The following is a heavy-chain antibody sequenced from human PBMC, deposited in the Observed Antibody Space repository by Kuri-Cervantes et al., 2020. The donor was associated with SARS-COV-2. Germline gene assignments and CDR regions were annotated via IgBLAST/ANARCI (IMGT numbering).Heavy chain of an antibody. CDR2: IYYSGST. CDR1: GGSISSHY. Sequence: SETLSLTCTVSGGSISSHYWSWIRQPPGKGLEWIGYIYYSGSTNYNPSLESRVTISVDTSKNQFSLKLSSVTAADTAVYYCASTTLYDFWSGYYTRGAFDIWGQGTMVTVSS. J-gene: IGHJ3*02. CDR3: ASTTLYDFWSGYYTRGAFDI. V-gene: IGHV4-59*11. D-gene: IGHD3-3*01.